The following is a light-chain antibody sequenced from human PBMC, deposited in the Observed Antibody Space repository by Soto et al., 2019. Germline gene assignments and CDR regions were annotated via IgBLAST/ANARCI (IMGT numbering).Light chain of an antibody. V-gene: IGKV1-27*01. CDR1: QGISTY. J-gene: IGKJ1*01. CDR3: QEYNSAPWT. CDR2: VAS. Sequence: DIPMTQSPSSLSASVGDRVTITCRASQGISTYLAWYQQQPGKVPKLLIYVASTLQSGVPSRFSGSGSGTDFTLTISSLQPEDVATYYCQEYNSAPWTFGQGTKVDI.